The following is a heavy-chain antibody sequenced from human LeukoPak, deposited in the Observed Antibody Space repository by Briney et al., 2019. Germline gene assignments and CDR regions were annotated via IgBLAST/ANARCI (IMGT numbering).Heavy chain of an antibody. J-gene: IGHJ4*02. CDR1: GFTFSSYW. Sequence: GGSLRLSCAASGFTFSSYWMSWVRQAPGKGLEWVANIKQDGSEKYYADSVKGRFTISRDNAKNSLYLQMNSLRAEDTALYYCAKAALGIYDYWGQGTLVTVSS. D-gene: IGHD5-12*01. CDR3: AKAALGIYDY. V-gene: IGHV3-7*03. CDR2: IKQDGSEK.